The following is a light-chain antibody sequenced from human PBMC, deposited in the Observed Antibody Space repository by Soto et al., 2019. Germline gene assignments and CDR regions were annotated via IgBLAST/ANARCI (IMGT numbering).Light chain of an antibody. CDR2: GAS. J-gene: IGKJ2*01. Sequence: EIVLTQSPGTLSLPAGERATLSCRASHSVSSSCLAWYQQKPGQAPRLLIYGASSRATGIPDRFSGSGSGTDFTLTISRLEPEDFAVYYCQQYCGSPPYAFGQGTKLEIK. CDR3: QQYCGSPPYA. V-gene: IGKV3-20*01. CDR1: HSVSSSC.